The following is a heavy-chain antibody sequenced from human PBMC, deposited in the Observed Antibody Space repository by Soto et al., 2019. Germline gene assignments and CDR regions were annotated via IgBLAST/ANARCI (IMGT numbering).Heavy chain of an antibody. J-gene: IGHJ6*02. V-gene: IGHV3-9*01. CDR1: GFTFDDYA. CDR3: AKEISRLGRYYYGMDV. Sequence: PGGSLRLSCAASGFTFDDYAMHWVRQAPGKGLEWVSGISWNSGSIGYADSVKGRFTISRDNAKNSLYLQMNSLRAEDTALYYCAKEISRLGRYYYGMDVWGQGTTVTVSS. D-gene: IGHD3-16*01. CDR2: ISWNSGSI.